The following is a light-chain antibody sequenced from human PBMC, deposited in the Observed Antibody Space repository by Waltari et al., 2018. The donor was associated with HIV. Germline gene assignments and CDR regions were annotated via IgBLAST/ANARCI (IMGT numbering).Light chain of an antibody. V-gene: IGLV1-44*01. J-gene: IGLJ1*01. CDR2: RNR. CDR1: TSNLGSYP. Sequence: QSVLTQPPSASGTPGHRVTISCSGSTSNLGSYPFNWYQHLPATAPKLLIFRNRQRPSGVPDRFSASKSGTSASLAISGLQSEDEADYYCAAWDDSLNGYVFGTGTRVTVL. CDR3: AAWDDSLNGYV.